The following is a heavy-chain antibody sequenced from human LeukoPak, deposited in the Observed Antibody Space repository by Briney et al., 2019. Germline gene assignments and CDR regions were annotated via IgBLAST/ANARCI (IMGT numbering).Heavy chain of an antibody. CDR1: GYTFTGYY. CDR2: INPNSGGT. V-gene: IGHV1-2*04. D-gene: IGHD6-19*01. CDR3: ARGGVRGLSVAGIARDWFDP. J-gene: IGHJ5*02. Sequence: ASVKVSCKASGYTFTGYYMHWVRQAPGQGLEWMGWINPNSGGTNYAQKFQGWVTMTRDTSISTAYMELSRLRSDDTAVYYCARGGVRGLSVAGIARDWFDPWGQGTLVTVSS.